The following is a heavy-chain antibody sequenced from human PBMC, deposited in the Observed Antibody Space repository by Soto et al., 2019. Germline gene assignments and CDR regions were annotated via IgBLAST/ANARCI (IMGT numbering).Heavy chain of an antibody. D-gene: IGHD2-21*02. CDR1: GGTFSSYA. CDR2: IIPIFGTA. Sequence: QVQLVQSGAEVKKPGSSVKVSCKASGGTFSSYAISWVRQAPGQGLEWMGGIIPIFGTANYAQKFQGRVMITEDKSTSTAYMELSSLRSEDTAVYYCARGALTAIRPYYYYGMDVWGQGTTVTVSS. CDR3: ARGALTAIRPYYYYGMDV. J-gene: IGHJ6*02. V-gene: IGHV1-69*06.